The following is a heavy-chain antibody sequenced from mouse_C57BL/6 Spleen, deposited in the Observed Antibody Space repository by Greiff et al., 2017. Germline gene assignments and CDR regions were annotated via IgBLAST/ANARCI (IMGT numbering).Heavy chain of an antibody. CDR3: ARWEYYGSVDY. Sequence: EVKLVESGGGLVQPGGSLSLSCAASGFTFTAYYMSWVRQPPGKALEWLGFIRNKANGYTTEYSASVKGRFTISRDNSQSILYLQMKALRAEDSATDYCARWEYYGSVDYWGRGTTLTVSS. J-gene: IGHJ2*01. D-gene: IGHD1-1*01. CDR1: GFTFTAYY. CDR2: IRNKANGYTT. V-gene: IGHV7-3*01.